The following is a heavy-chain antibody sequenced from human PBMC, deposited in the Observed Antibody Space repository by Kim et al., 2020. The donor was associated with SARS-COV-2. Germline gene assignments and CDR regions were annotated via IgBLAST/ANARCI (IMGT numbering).Heavy chain of an antibody. D-gene: IGHD3-10*01. CDR3: ARDGIDYYGSGSYYRDYYYYYGMDV. CDR2: ISSSSSTI. Sequence: GGSLRLSCAASGFTFSSYSMNWVRQAPGKGLEWVSYISSSSSTIYYADSVKGRFTISRDNAKNSLYLQMNSLRDEDTAVYYCARDGIDYYGSGSYYRDYYYYYGMDVWGQGTPVTVSS. J-gene: IGHJ6*02. V-gene: IGHV3-48*02. CDR1: GFTFSSYS.